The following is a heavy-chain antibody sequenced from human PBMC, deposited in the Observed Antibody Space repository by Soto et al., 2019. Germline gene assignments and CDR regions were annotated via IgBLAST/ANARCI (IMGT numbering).Heavy chain of an antibody. D-gene: IGHD2-2*01. J-gene: IGHJ6*02. V-gene: IGHV1-69*01. CDR2: IIPISDTT. Sequence: QVQLVQSGAEVKKPGSSVKVSCKASGGTFSSYAISWVRQAPGQGLEWMGGIIPISDTTNYAQKFPGRVTIPADESTSTAYMELSSRRSEDTAVYYCARSQGSSTSLEIYYYYYYGMDVWGQGTTVTVSS. CDR3: ARSQGSSTSLEIYYYYYYGMDV. CDR1: GGTFSSYA.